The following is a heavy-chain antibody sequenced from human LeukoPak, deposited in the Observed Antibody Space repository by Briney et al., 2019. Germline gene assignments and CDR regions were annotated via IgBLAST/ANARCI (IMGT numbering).Heavy chain of an antibody. Sequence: GGSLRLSCAASGFTVSGNYMSWVRQAPGKGLEWVSSISSSGDYKYYADSVKGRFTISRDNAKNSLDLQMNSLRAEDMAVYYCARDSDSSGWLDYYMDVWGKGTTVIISS. V-gene: IGHV3-21*01. J-gene: IGHJ6*03. CDR1: GFTVSGNY. CDR3: ARDSDSSGWLDYYMDV. CDR2: ISSSGDYK. D-gene: IGHD6-19*01.